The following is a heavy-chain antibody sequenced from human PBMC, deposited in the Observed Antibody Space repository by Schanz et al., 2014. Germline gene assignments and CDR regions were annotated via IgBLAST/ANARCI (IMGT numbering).Heavy chain of an antibody. CDR2: INPSSGTT. V-gene: IGHV1-46*03. J-gene: IGHJ4*02. CDR1: GYSFTDYA. CDR3: ARGGFFDSTSFDS. D-gene: IGHD2-2*01. Sequence: QVQLVQSGAEVKKPGASVRVSCKASGYSFTDYAIHWVRQAPGQGLEWMGIINPSSGTTRIAQNFQGRLTVTRDTSTSTVNMELSSLRSEDTAVYYCARGGFFDSTSFDSWGQGTLVTVSS.